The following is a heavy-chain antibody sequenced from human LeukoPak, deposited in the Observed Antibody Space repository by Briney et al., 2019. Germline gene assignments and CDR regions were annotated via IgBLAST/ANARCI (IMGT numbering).Heavy chain of an antibody. CDR1: GGSISSSSCY. CDR2: IYYSGST. D-gene: IGHD4-17*01. Sequence: SETLSLTCSVCGGSISSSSCYWGWIRQPAGKGLEWIGSIYYSGSTYYNPSLKSRVTISVDTSKNQFSLKLSSVTAADTAVYYCARQLPSVTSLGAFDIWGPGTMVTVSS. V-gene: IGHV4-39*01. CDR3: ARQLPSVTSLGAFDI. J-gene: IGHJ3*02.